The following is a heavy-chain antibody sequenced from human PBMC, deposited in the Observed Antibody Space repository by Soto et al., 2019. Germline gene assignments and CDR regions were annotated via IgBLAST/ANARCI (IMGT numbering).Heavy chain of an antibody. CDR1: GYTFINYG. D-gene: IGHD1-26*01. CDR2: ISAYNGDT. V-gene: IGHV1-18*04. Sequence: QVQLVQSGAEVKKPGSSVKVSCKTSGYTFINYGFSWVRQAPGQGLEWMGWISAYNGDTEYAQKFQGRVTLTRDTSTSTAYMEMRSLKFDDTAMYYCAREAGSGSYYPENYWGQGTLVTVSS. J-gene: IGHJ4*02. CDR3: AREAGSGSYYPENY.